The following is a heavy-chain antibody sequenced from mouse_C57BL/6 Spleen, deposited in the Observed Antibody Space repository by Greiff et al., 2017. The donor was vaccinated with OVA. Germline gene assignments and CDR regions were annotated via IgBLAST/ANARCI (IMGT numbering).Heavy chain of an antibody. CDR2: IRLKSDNYAT. V-gene: IGHV6-3*01. CDR3: TGLGSAWFAY. Sequence: DVKLQESGGGLVQPGGSMKLSCVASGFTFSNYWMNWVRQSPEKGLEWVAQIRLKSDNYATHYAESVKGRFTISRDDSKSSVYLQMNNLRAEDTGIYYCTGLGSAWFAYWGQGTLVTVSA. CDR1: GFTFSNYW. D-gene: IGHD3-1*01. J-gene: IGHJ3*01.